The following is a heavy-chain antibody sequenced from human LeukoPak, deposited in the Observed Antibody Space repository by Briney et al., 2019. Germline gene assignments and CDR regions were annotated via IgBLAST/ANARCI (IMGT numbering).Heavy chain of an antibody. Sequence: ASVKVSCKASGYTFTSYDINWVRQATGQGLEWMGWMNPNSGNTGYAQKFQGRVTITRNTSISTAYKELSSLRSEDTAVYYCAIKYYDILTGYEGGFDYWGQGTLVTVSS. D-gene: IGHD3-9*01. CDR1: GYTFTSYD. V-gene: IGHV1-8*03. J-gene: IGHJ4*02. CDR3: AIKYYDILTGYEGGFDY. CDR2: MNPNSGNT.